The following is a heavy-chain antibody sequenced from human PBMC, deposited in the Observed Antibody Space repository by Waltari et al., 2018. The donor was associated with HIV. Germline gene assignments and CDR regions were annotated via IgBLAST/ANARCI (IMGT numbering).Heavy chain of an antibody. CDR3: VKEHQYSHSWYSYYGMDV. Sequence: EVQVLESGGALVQPGGSLRLSCAASGFTFSNYGMSWVRQAPGKGLEWVSTISGMGGSTYYADSVQCRFTVSRDNSKNTLYLQMNSLRAEDTAVYFCVKEHQYSHSWYSYYGMDVWGQGTTVTVSS. CDR1: GFTFSNYG. D-gene: IGHD6-13*01. CDR2: ISGMGGST. J-gene: IGHJ6*02. V-gene: IGHV3-23*01.